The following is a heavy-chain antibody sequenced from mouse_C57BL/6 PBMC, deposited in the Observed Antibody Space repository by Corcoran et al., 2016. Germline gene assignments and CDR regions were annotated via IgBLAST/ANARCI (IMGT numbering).Heavy chain of an antibody. Sequence: EVQLQQSGPELVKPGASVKISCKASGYTFTDYYMNWVKQSHGKSLEWIGDINPNNGGTSYNQKFKGKATLTVDKSSSTAYMELRSLTSEDSAVYYCARGRLTTVVAHYYAMDYWGQGTSVTVSS. D-gene: IGHD1-1*01. CDR2: INPNNGGT. CDR1: GYTFTDYY. V-gene: IGHV1-26*01. CDR3: ARGRLTTVVAHYYAMDY. J-gene: IGHJ4*01.